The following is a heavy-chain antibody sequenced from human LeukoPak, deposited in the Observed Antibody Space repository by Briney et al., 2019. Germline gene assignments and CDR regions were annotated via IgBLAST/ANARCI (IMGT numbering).Heavy chain of an antibody. CDR2: IKQDGSEK. J-gene: IGHJ4*02. CDR3: VRDRAYFDSSGFYNLDY. V-gene: IGHV3-7*01. CDR1: GFTFSDYW. Sequence: GGSLRLSCASSGFTFSDYWMSWVRQAPGEGLEWVANIKQDGSEKYYVDSVKGRFTISRDNAKNSLYLQMNSLRAEDTAVYYCVRDRAYFDSSGFYNLDYWGQGTLVTVSS. D-gene: IGHD3-22*01.